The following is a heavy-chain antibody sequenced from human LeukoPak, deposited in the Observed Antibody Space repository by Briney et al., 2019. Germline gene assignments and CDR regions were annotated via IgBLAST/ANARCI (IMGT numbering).Heavy chain of an antibody. Sequence: GRSLRLSCAASGFSLSSYGMHWVRQAPGKGLEWVAVISYDGSNKDHADSVKGRFTISRDNSKNTLYLQMNSLNPKDTAVYYCAKDVYYDSSGYYYYYYGMDVWGQGTTVTVSS. CDR2: ISYDGSNK. D-gene: IGHD3-22*01. CDR3: AKDVYYDSSGYYYYYYGMDV. CDR1: GFSLSSYG. V-gene: IGHV3-30*18. J-gene: IGHJ6*02.